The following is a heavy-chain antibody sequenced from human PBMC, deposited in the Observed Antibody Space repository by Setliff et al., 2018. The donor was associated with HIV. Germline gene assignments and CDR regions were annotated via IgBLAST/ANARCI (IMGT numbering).Heavy chain of an antibody. CDR2: ISSSSSYI. D-gene: IGHD2-15*01. CDR1: GFTFSSYS. CDR3: ARGRHCMDGRCYPHYYYYHYMDV. V-gene: IGHV3-21*01. J-gene: IGHJ6*03. Sequence: GGSLRLSCAASGFTFSSYSMNWVRQAPGKGLKWVSSISSSSSYIYYADSVEGRFTISRDNAKNSLYLQMNSLRAEDTAVYYCARGRHCMDGRCYPHYYYYHYMDVWAKGTTVTVSS.